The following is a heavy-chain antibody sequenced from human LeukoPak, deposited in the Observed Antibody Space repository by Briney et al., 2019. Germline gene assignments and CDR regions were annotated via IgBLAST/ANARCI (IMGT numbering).Heavy chain of an antibody. J-gene: IGHJ4*02. V-gene: IGHV3-21*04. CDR2: ISTSSSYI. D-gene: IGHD4-23*01. CDR3: ARRAGGYSHPYDY. Sequence: GGSLRLSCAASGFTLSSYSMNWVRQAPGKGLEWVSFISTSSSYIYYADSVKGRFIISRDNARKSLYLQMNSLRAEDTAVYYCARRAGGYSHPYDYWGQGILVTVSS. CDR1: GFTLSSYS.